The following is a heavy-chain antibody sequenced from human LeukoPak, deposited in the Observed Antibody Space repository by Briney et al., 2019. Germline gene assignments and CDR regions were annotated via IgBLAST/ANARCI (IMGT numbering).Heavy chain of an antibody. D-gene: IGHD6-19*01. CDR1: GYTFTSYD. CDR2: TNPNSGNA. CDR3: ARSGLVRLFDG. V-gene: IGHV1-8*01. J-gene: IGHJ5*02. Sequence: ASVEVSCKAAGYTFTSYDINWVRQATGQGLEWMGWTNPNSGNAGYAHKFQGRGTITRNTSISTTYMELSRLRSEDTAVYYCARSGLVRLFDGWGQGCLVTVSS.